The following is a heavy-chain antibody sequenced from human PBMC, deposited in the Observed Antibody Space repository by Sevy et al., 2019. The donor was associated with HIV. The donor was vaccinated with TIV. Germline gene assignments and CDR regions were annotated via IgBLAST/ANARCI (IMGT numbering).Heavy chain of an antibody. Sequence: GGSLRLSCAASGFTFSSYWMHWVRQAPGKRLVWVARVNDDGTITYNADYVKGRFTISRDNAKNTLYLQMNSLRVDDTAVYFCVRDQRGPSNAFDMWGQGTLVTVSS. CDR3: VRDQRGPSNAFDM. CDR1: GFTFSSYW. CDR2: VNDDGTIT. J-gene: IGHJ3*02. D-gene: IGHD3-16*01. V-gene: IGHV3-74*01.